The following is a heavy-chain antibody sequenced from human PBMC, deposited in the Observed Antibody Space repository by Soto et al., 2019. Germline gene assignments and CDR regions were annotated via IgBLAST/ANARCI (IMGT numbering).Heavy chain of an antibody. J-gene: IGHJ6*02. CDR1: GGTFSSYG. V-gene: IGHV1-69*12. CDR3: ARAAQPRDYYYGMDV. CDR2: IIPIFGTA. Sequence: QVQLVQSGAEVKKPGSSVKVSCKASGGTFSSYGISWVRQAPGQGLEWMGGIIPIFGTANYAQKFQGRVTXXADETTSTAYMELSSLRSEDTAVYYCARAAQPRDYYYGMDVWGQGTTVTVSS.